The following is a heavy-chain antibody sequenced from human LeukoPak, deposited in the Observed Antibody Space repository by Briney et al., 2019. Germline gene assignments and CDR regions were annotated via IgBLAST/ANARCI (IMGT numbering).Heavy chain of an antibody. CDR2: TYTSGSN. D-gene: IGHD3-3*01. CDR3: ASDRHYDFWSGSQTPYYYYMDV. Sequence: SETLSLTCTGYSGSNSNYYWGWIRQPAGKGLEWIVRTYTSGSNNYNHSLKSRVTISVDKSKNQSSLKLSSVTAADTCDYSYASDRHYDFWSGSQTPYYYYMDVWGKGTTVTVSS. CDR1: SGSNSNYY. J-gene: IGHJ6*03. V-gene: IGHV4-4*07.